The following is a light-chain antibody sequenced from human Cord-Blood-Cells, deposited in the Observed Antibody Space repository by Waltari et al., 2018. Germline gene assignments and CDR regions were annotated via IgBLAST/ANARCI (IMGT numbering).Light chain of an antibody. CDR2: DVS. V-gene: IGLV2-14*01. CDR1: SSDVGGYNY. CDR3: SSYTSSSTLV. Sequence: QSALTQPASVSGSPGQSITISCTGTSSDVGGYNYVSWYQQHPGKAPKLMIYDVSKRPSGVSIRCSGAKSGNTASLTISGLQAEDEADYYCSSYTSSSTLVFGGGTKLTVL. J-gene: IGLJ2*01.